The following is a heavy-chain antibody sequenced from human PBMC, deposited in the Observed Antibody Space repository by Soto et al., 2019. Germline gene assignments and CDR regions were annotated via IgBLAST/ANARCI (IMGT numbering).Heavy chain of an antibody. CDR1: SGTIYSGVYS. D-gene: IGHD6-6*01. J-gene: IGHJ5*02. Sequence: PSYTPYLTRTVSSGTIYSGVYSWTWTRKHPGKGLEWIGYIYYSGSTYYNPSLKSRVTISGDTSKNQFSLKLSSVTAADTAVFYCARDRSIAGRNWFDPWGKGTLVT. V-gene: IGHV4-31*02. CDR2: IYYSGST. CDR3: ARDRSIAGRNWFDP.